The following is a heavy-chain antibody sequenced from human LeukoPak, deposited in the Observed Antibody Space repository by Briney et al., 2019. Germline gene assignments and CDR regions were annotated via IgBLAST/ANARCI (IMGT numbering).Heavy chain of an antibody. CDR3: ARSLQGYYDVPDAFDI. CDR1: GGSISSYY. J-gene: IGHJ3*02. D-gene: IGHD3-10*02. Sequence: KASETLSLTCTVSGGSISSYYWSWIRQPPGKGLEGIGYIYYSGSTNYSPSLKSRVTISVDTSKNQFSLKLSSVTAADTAVYYCARSLQGYYDVPDAFDIWGQGTMVTVSS. CDR2: IYYSGST. V-gene: IGHV4-59*01.